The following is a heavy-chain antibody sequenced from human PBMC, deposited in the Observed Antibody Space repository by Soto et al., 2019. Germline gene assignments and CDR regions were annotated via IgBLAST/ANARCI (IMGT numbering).Heavy chain of an antibody. CDR2: MNPSTGNS. Sequence: QVQLVQSGAEVRKPGASVKVSCEASGYTFTSYDIYWVRQATGQGLEWMGWMNPSTGNSGYAQKFQGRVTMTSDTSIRRAHMERSSRRSEDTDVYYCARRAETNGWNGFGADKYYFDFWGQGTLVTVSS. J-gene: IGHJ4*02. CDR3: ARRAETNGWNGFGADKYYFDF. V-gene: IGHV1-8*01. CDR1: GYTFTSYD. D-gene: IGHD1-1*01.